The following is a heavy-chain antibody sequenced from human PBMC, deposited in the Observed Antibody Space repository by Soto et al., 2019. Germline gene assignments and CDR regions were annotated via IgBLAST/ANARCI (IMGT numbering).Heavy chain of an antibody. D-gene: IGHD4-17*01. CDR2: ISAYNGNT. CDR3: ARSRATVSQNWFDP. J-gene: IGHJ5*02. Sequence: ASVKVACKASGYTFTSYGISWVRQAPGQGLEWMGWISAYNGNTNYAQKLQGRVTMTTDTSTSTAYMELRSLRSDDTAVYYCARSRATVSQNWFDPWGQGTLVPSPQ. CDR1: GYTFTSYG. V-gene: IGHV1-18*01.